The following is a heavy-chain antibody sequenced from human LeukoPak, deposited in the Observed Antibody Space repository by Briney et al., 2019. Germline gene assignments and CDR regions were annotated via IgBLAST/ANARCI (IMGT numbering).Heavy chain of an antibody. V-gene: IGHV4-4*02. J-gene: IGHJ5*02. Sequence: GSLRLSCAASGFMFSSNWMSWVRQPPGKGLEWIGEIFHSGTGNYNPSLKSRVTISVDKSNNQFSLRLTSVTAADTAVYYCARISNWFDPWGQGTLVTVSS. CDR3: ARISNWFDP. CDR1: GFMFSSNW. CDR2: IFHSGTG.